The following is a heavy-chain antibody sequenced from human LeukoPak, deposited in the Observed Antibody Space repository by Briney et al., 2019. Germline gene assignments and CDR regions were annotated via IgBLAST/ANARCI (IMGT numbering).Heavy chain of an antibody. D-gene: IGHD6-19*01. J-gene: IGHJ1*01. Sequence: GGSLRLSCEASGFTFKDYAMNWVRQAPGKGLEWVSGISWNSGSIGYADSVKGRFTISRDNAKNSLYLHINRLRTEDTALYYCAKDMYSSGSNGEGYLQHWGQGTLVTVSS. CDR2: ISWNSGSI. CDR1: GFTFKDYA. V-gene: IGHV3-9*01. CDR3: AKDMYSSGSNGEGYLQH.